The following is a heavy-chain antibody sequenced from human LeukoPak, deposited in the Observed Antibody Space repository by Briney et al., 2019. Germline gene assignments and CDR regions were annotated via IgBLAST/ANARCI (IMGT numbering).Heavy chain of an antibody. CDR2: ISAYNGNT. Sequence: GASVKVSCKASGYTFTSYGISWVRQAPGQGLEWMGWISAYNGNTNYAQKLQGRVTMTTDTSTSTAYMELRSLRSDDTAVYYCARGFISSSWYVWFDPWGQGTLVTVSS. D-gene: IGHD6-13*01. V-gene: IGHV1-18*01. J-gene: IGHJ5*02. CDR3: ARGFISSSWYVWFDP. CDR1: GYTFTSYG.